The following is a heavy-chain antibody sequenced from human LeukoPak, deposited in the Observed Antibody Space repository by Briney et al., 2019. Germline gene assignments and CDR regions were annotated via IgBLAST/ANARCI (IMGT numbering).Heavy chain of an antibody. D-gene: IGHD3-22*01. CDR3: ARSTEYYYDSSGYFTN. CDR1: GGSISSYY. V-gene: IGHV4-4*07. CDR2: IYTSGST. J-gene: IGHJ4*02. Sequence: PSETLSLTCTVSGGSISSYYWSWIRQPAGKGLEWIGRIYTSGSTNYNPSLKSRVTMSVDTSKNQFSLKLSSVTAADTAVYYCARSTEYYYDSSGYFTNWGQGTLVTVSS.